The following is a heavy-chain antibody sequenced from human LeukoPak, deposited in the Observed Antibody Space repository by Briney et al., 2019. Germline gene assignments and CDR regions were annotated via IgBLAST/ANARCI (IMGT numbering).Heavy chain of an antibody. CDR2: INPNSGGT. J-gene: IGHJ4*02. Sequence: ASVRVSCKASGYIFVNLYIHWVRQAPGQGLEWMGWINPNSGGTSYAQKIQGRVTMTRDTSISTAYMEPSRLTSDDTAMYYCARDANGAGRTFDYWGQGTLVTASS. V-gene: IGHV1-2*02. D-gene: IGHD3-10*01. CDR1: GYIFVNLY. CDR3: ARDANGAGRTFDY.